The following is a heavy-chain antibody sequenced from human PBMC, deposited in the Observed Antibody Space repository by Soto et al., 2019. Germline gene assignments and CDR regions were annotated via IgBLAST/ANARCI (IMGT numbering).Heavy chain of an antibody. CDR2: ISPNHGNT. Sequence: ASVKVSCKASDHSFTKYGISWVREAPGQGLEWLGWISPNHGNTKLAQQFQGRLFMTADTSASTVYMELRDLRPHDTAVYYCAVSGVTVTTDAMDVWGQGTTVTVSS. V-gene: IGHV1-18*01. J-gene: IGHJ6*02. D-gene: IGHD4-17*01. CDR1: DHSFTKYG. CDR3: AVSGVTVTTDAMDV.